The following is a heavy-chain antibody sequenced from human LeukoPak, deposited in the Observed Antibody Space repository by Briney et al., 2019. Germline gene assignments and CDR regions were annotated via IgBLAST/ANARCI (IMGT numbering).Heavy chain of an antibody. J-gene: IGHJ4*02. Sequence: GGSLRLSCAASGFSFSSYSMNWVRQAPGKEPEWISYISITGETIYYADSVTGLFTISRDNVQRSIYLEMNSLRDDDTAVYYCARSAPGFDYWGRGTLVNVSS. CDR3: ARSAPGFDY. CDR2: ISITGETI. V-gene: IGHV3-48*02. CDR1: GFSFSSYS.